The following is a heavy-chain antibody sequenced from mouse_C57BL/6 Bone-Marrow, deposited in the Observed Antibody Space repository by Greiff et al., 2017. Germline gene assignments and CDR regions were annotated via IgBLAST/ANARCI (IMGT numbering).Heavy chain of an antibody. D-gene: IGHD1-1*01. V-gene: IGHV14-3*01. CDR3: AVEYYGSSPTPFAY. J-gene: IGHJ3*01. Sequence: DVKLVESVAELVRPGASVKLSCTASGFNIKNTYMHWVKQRPEQGLEWIGRIDPANGNTKYAPKFQGKATITADTSSNTAYLQLSSLTSEDTAIYYCAVEYYGSSPTPFAYWGQGTLVTVSA. CDR2: IDPANGNT. CDR1: GFNIKNTY.